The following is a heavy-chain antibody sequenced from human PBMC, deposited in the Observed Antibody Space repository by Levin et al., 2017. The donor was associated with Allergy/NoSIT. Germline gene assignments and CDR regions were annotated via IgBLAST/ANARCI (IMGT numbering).Heavy chain of an antibody. D-gene: IGHD2-2*01. CDR3: ARAGCSSTSCFYDAFDS. J-gene: IGHJ3*02. CDR1: GGSVSSGSYY. CDR2: IYYSGST. Sequence: SETLSLTCTVSGGSVSSGSYYWSWIRQPPGTGLEWIGYIYYSGSTNYNPSLKSRVTISVDTSKNQFSLKLSSVTAADTAVYYCARAGCSSTSCFYDAFDSWGQGTMVTVSS. V-gene: IGHV4-61*01.